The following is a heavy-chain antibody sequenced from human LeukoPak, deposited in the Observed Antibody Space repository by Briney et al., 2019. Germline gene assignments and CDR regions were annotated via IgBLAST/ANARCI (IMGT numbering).Heavy chain of an antibody. CDR2: ISSSGSTI. V-gene: IGHV3-48*03. Sequence: GGSLRLSCAASGFTFSSYEMNWVRQALGKWLEWVSYISSSGSTIYYADSVKGRFTISRDNAKNSLYLQMNSLRAEDTAVYYCARVQTMVDYYFDYWGQGTLVTVSS. D-gene: IGHD4/OR15-4a*01. CDR1: GFTFSSYE. J-gene: IGHJ4*02. CDR3: ARVQTMVDYYFDY.